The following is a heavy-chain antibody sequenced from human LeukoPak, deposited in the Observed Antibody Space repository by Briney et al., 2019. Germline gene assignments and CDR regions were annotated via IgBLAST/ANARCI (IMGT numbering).Heavy chain of an antibody. V-gene: IGHV1-8*03. CDR2: MNPNSGNT. D-gene: IGHD3-3*01. Sequence: ASVKVSCKASGYTFTSYDINWVRQATGQGLEWMRWMNPNSGNTGYAQKFQGRVTITRNTSISTAYMELSSLRSEDTAVYYCARLSRASVPLEWLFPYYYYYYMDVWGKGTTVSVSS. CDR3: ARLSRASVPLEWLFPYYYYYYMDV. CDR1: GYTFTSYD. J-gene: IGHJ6*03.